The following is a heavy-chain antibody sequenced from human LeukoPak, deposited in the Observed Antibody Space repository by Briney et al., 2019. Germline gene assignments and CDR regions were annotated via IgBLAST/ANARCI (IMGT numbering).Heavy chain of an antibody. D-gene: IGHD2-2*01. CDR3: AREGYCSSTSCHDWFDP. CDR2: INPNSGGT. Sequence: ASVKVSCKAFGYTFTGYYMHWVRQAPGQGLEWMGWINPNSGGTNYAQKFQGRVTMTRDTSISTAYMELSRLRSDDTAVYYCAREGYCSSTSCHDWFDPWGQGTLVTVSS. CDR1: GYTFTGYY. J-gene: IGHJ5*02. V-gene: IGHV1-2*02.